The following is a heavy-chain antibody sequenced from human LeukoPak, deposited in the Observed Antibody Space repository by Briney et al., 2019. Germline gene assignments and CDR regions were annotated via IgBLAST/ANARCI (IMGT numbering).Heavy chain of an antibody. V-gene: IGHV1-3*01. CDR2: INAGNGST. D-gene: IGHD3-3*01. CDR1: GYTFTSYA. CDR3: ARERDFWSAMDY. J-gene: IGHJ4*02. Sequence: ASVKVSCKASGYTFTSYAMHWVRQAPGQRLEWMGWINAGNGSTKYSQKFQGRVTITRDTSASTAYMELSSLRSEDTAVYYCARERDFWSAMDYWGQGTLVTVSS.